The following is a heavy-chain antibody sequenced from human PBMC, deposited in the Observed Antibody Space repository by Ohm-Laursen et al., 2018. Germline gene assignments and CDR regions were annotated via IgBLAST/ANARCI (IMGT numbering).Heavy chain of an antibody. J-gene: IGHJ3*02. V-gene: IGHV3-30*18. Sequence: SLRLSCAASGFSFSNYGMHWVRQAPGKGLEWVAVTYYDGSNKYYADPVKGRFTISRDNSKNTLYLQMNSLRAEDTAVYYCAKDRRYCSGGSRYTESAFDIWGQGTMVTVSS. CDR2: TYYDGSNK. CDR3: AKDRRYCSGGSRYTESAFDI. CDR1: GFSFSNYG. D-gene: IGHD2-15*01.